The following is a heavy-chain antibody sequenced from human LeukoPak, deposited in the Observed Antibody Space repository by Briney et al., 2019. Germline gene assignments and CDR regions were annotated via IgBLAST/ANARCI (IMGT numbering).Heavy chain of an antibody. J-gene: IGHJ4*02. CDR2: INHSGST. V-gene: IGHV4-34*01. D-gene: IGHD6-13*01. CDR1: GGSFSGYY. Sequence: SETLSLTCAVYGGSFSGYYWSWIRQPPGKGLEWIGEINHSGSTNDNPSLKSRVTISVDTSKNQFSLKLSSVTAADTAVYYCARGLGAARDYWGQGTLVTVSS. CDR3: ARGLGAARDY.